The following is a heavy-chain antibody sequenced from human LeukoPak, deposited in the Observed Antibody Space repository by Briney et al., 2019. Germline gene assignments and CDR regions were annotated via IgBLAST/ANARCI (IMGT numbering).Heavy chain of an antibody. CDR1: GFTFSSYW. J-gene: IGHJ4*02. CDR3: ARGLAYCGGDCYSGLGY. Sequence: PGGSLRLSCAASGFTFSSYWMHWVRQAPGKGLVWVSRINSDGSSTSYADSVKGRFTISRDNAKNTLYLQMNSLRAEDTAVYYCARGLAYCGGDCYSGLGYWGQGTLVTVSS. D-gene: IGHD2-21*02. V-gene: IGHV3-74*01. CDR2: INSDGSST.